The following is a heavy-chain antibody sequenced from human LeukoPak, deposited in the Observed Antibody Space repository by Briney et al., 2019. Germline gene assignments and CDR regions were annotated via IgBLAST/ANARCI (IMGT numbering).Heavy chain of an antibody. CDR1: GFTFSTYG. V-gene: IGHV3-30*18. CDR3: AKDRTRWELVFDY. D-gene: IGHD1-26*01. J-gene: IGHJ4*02. Sequence: GGSLRLSCAASGFTFSTYGMHWVRQAPGKGLEWVAVISYDGSNKYYADSVKGRFTISRDNSKNTLYLQMNSLRAEDTAVYFCAKDRTRWELVFDYWGQGTLVTVSS. CDR2: ISYDGSNK.